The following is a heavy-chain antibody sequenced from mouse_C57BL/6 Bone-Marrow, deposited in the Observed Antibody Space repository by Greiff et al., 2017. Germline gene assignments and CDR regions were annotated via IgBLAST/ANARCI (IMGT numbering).Heavy chain of an antibody. CDR2: IDPSDSYT. Sequence: QVQLQQPGAELVKPGASVKLSCKASGYTFTSYWMQWVKQRPGPGLEWIGEIDPSDSYTNYNQKFKGKATLTVDTSSSTAYMQLSSLTSEDSAVYYCARDDGYYVRAYWGQGTLVTVSA. D-gene: IGHD2-3*01. J-gene: IGHJ3*01. CDR3: ARDDGYYVRAY. V-gene: IGHV1-50*01. CDR1: GYTFTSYW.